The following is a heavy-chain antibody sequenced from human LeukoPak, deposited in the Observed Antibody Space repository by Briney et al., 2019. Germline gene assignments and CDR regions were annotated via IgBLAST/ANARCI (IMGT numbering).Heavy chain of an antibody. V-gene: IGHV4-59*01. Sequence: SETLSLTCTVSGGSISSYYWSWIRQPPGKGLEWIGYIYYSGSTNYNPSLKSRVTISVDTSKNQFSLKLSSVTAAVTAVYYCASVTMVRGVISWGQGTLVTVSS. D-gene: IGHD3-10*01. CDR3: ASVTMVRGVIS. CDR1: GGSISSYY. CDR2: IYYSGST. J-gene: IGHJ4*02.